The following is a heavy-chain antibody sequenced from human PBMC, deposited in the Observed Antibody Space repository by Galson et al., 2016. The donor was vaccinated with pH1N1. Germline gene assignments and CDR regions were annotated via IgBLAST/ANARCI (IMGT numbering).Heavy chain of an antibody. J-gene: IGHJ4*02. V-gene: IGHV3-7*01. D-gene: IGHD5-12*01. CDR2: INGDGSKI. Sequence: SLRLSCAASGFSLSSFWMTWVRQAPEKGLEWVANINGDGSKIYYVDSVKGRFTISRDNAKNSLYLQMNSLRAEDTAVYYCARSIGNIGAHWGQGTLVTVSS. CDR3: ARSIGNIGAH. CDR1: GFSLSSFW.